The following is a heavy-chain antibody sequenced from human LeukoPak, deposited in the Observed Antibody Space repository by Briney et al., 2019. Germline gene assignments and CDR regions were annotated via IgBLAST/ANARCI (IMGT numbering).Heavy chain of an antibody. CDR3: AVRLARPGFDY. CDR1: GFTFSSYA. V-gene: IGHV3-30-3*01. J-gene: IGHJ4*02. D-gene: IGHD6-25*01. Sequence: PGRSLRLSCAASGFTFSSYAMHWVRQAPGKGLEWVAVISYDGSNKYYADSVKGRFTNSRDNSKNTLYLQMNSLRAEDTAVYYCAVRLARPGFDYWGQGTLVTVSS. CDR2: ISYDGSNK.